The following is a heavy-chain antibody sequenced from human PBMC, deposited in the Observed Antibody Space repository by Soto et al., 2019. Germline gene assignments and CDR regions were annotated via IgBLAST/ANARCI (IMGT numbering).Heavy chain of an antibody. V-gene: IGHV1-8*01. CDR2: MNPKTGNT. CDR1: GYTFTRYD. J-gene: IGHJ5*02. Sequence: QVQLVQSGAEVKKPGASVKVSCKASGYTFTRYDINWVRQATGQGLEWMGWMNPKTGNTGYGKKFQGRVTLTRNTTISTAYMELSSLRSEDTAIYYCAYSSGWAGLRAWGQGTLVTVPS. D-gene: IGHD6-19*01. CDR3: AYSSGWAGLRA.